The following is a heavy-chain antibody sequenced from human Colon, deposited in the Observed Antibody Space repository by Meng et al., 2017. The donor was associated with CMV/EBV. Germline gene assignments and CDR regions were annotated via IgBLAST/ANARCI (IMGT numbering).Heavy chain of an antibody. CDR3: ARVKCGTTSCSEGQGLDS. D-gene: IGHD1-7*01. J-gene: IGHJ5*01. Sequence: ASVKVSCKASGYTFTDYYLHWVRQAPGQGLEWMGWINPNGGGTDYAQTLQGRVTMTRDTSTTTAYLELNRLTSDDTATYYCARVKCGTTSCSEGQGLDSWGQGTRVTVSS. V-gene: IGHV1-2*02. CDR1: GYTFTDYY. CDR2: INPNGGGT.